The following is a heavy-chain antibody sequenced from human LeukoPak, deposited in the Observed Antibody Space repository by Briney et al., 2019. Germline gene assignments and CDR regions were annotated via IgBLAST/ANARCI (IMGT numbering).Heavy chain of an antibody. D-gene: IGHD3-16*01. Sequence: GASVKVSCKASGYTFTINHIHWVRQAPGQGLEWMGVINPSGDSTTYAQNFQGRVTMTRDTSTSTVYMELRSLRSEDTAIYYCAKLATSDTGETYWGQGTLVTVFS. CDR3: AKLATSDTGETY. V-gene: IGHV1-46*01. J-gene: IGHJ4*02. CDR1: GYTFTINH. CDR2: INPSGDST.